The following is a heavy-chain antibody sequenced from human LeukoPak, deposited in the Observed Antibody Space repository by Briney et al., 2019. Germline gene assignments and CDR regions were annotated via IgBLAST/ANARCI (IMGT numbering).Heavy chain of an antibody. CDR1: RYTFTGYY. D-gene: IGHD4-17*01. Sequence: ASVKVSCKASRYTFTGYYMHWVRQAPGQGLEWMGWISTYNGNTNYAQRLQGRVTMTTDTSTSTAYMELRSLISDDTAVYYCARGTTVTSDYWGQGTLVTVSS. J-gene: IGHJ4*02. CDR3: ARGTTVTSDY. V-gene: IGHV1-18*04. CDR2: ISTYNGNT.